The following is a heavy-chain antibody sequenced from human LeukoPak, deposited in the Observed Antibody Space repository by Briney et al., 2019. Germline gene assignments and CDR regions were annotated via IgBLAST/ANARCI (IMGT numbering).Heavy chain of an antibody. V-gene: IGHV1-2*06. J-gene: IGHJ3*02. Sequence: ASVKVSCKASGYTFTNSYIHWVRQAPGQGLEWMGRINPNNGGTNYAQKFQGRVTTTRDMSMSTAYMELSRLRSVDTAVYYCAGEDNSSGYRPFDIWGQGTMVTVPS. CDR1: GYTFTNSY. D-gene: IGHD3-22*01. CDR3: AGEDNSSGYRPFDI. CDR2: INPNNGGT.